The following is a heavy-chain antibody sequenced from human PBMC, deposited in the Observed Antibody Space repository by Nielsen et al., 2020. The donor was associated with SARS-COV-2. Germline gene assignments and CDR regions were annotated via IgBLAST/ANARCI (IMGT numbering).Heavy chain of an antibody. V-gene: IGHV4-4*02. J-gene: IGHJ5*02. CDR3: ARLWDDFRIPHTFDP. CDR2: IYHSGST. CDR1: GGSISSSNW. D-gene: IGHD2/OR15-2a*01. Sequence: GSLRLSCAVSGGSISSSNWWSWVRQPPGKGLEWIGEIYHSGSTNYNPSLKSRVTISVDKSKNQFSLKLSSVTAAYTAVYYCARLWDDFRIPHTFDPWGQGTLVTVSS.